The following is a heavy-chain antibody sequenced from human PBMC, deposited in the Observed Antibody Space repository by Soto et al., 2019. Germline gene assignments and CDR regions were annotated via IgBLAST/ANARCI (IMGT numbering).Heavy chain of an antibody. J-gene: IGHJ6*03. Sequence: EVQLVESGGGLVQPGGSLRLSCAASGFTFSSYWMSWVRQAPGKGLEWVANIKQDGSEKYYVDSVKGRFTISRDNAKNSLYLQMNRLRAEDTAVYYCGGNWTVEYYYYYYMDVWGKGTKVTVSS. V-gene: IGHV3-7*01. CDR1: GFTFSSYW. CDR2: IKQDGSEK. D-gene: IGHD1-1*01. CDR3: GGNWTVEYYYYYYMDV.